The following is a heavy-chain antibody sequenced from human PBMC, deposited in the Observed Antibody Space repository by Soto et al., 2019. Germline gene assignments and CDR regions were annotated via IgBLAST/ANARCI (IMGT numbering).Heavy chain of an antibody. CDR1: GFTFSTYA. J-gene: IGHJ4*02. CDR3: ACLAWFGDPVPPFDC. V-gene: IGHV3-23*01. CDR2: ISGSGGST. Sequence: EVQLLESGGGLVQPGGSLRLSCAASGFTFSTYAMAWVRQAPGKGLEWVSGISGSGGSTNHAESVKGRFIISRDNSKTMVYLQMNSLRPEDTGVYYCACLAWFGDPVPPFDCWGQGTVVTVSS. D-gene: IGHD3-10*01.